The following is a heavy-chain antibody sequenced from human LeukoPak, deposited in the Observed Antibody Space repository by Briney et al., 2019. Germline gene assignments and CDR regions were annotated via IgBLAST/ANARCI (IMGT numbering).Heavy chain of an antibody. CDR1: GGSISSSSYY. V-gene: IGHV4-39*01. CDR2: IYYSGIT. J-gene: IGHJ4*02. CDR3: ARPYSSGWYYFDY. Sequence: PSETLSLTCTVSGGSISSSSYYWGWIRQPPGKGLEWIGSIYYSGITYYNPSLKSRVTISVDTSKNQFSLKLSSVTAADTAVYYCARPYSSGWYYFDYWGQGTLVTVSS. D-gene: IGHD6-19*01.